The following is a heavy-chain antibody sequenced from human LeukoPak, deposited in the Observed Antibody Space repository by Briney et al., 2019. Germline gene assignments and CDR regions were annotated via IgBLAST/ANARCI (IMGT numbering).Heavy chain of an antibody. CDR3: ARLTQLARGRY. V-gene: IGHV3-7*03. Sequence: GGPLRLSCAASGFTFINYWMSWVRQAPGKGLEWVANIKQDGSEKYYMDSVKGRFTISRDNAKNSLYLQMSSLRAEDTAVYYCARLTQLARGRYWGQGTLVTVSS. CDR1: GFTFINYW. D-gene: IGHD6-6*01. J-gene: IGHJ4*02. CDR2: IKQDGSEK.